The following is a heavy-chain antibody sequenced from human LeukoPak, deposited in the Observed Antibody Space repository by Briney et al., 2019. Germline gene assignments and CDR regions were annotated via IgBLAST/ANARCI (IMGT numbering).Heavy chain of an antibody. V-gene: IGHV3-23*01. CDR1: GFTFNSDA. CDR3: AKGGAQV. D-gene: IGHD1-26*01. CDR2: ISSSGGTT. J-gene: IGHJ4*02. Sequence: GGSLRLSCAASGFTFNSDAMRWVRQAPGKGLEWVSAISSSGGTTYYADSVRGRSIISRDSSKNTLYLQMNSLRAEDTAVYYCAKGGAQVGGQGTLVTVSS.